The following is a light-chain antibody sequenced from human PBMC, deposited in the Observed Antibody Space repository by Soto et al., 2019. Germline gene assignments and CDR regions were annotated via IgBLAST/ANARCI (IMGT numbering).Light chain of an antibody. CDR2: DVT. Sequence: QSALTQPRSMSGSPGQSVAISCTGISSDVGVYSFVSWYQQHPGKAPKLILYDVTKRPPSVPDRFSGARSGDTVSLTISGLQAEDEADYYCCSYSANFARFGGGTKLTLL. J-gene: IGLJ2*01. CDR3: CSYSANFAR. V-gene: IGLV2-11*01. CDR1: SSDVGVYSF.